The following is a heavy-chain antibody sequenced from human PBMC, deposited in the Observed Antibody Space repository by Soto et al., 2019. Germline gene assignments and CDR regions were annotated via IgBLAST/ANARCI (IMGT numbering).Heavy chain of an antibody. CDR2: IRSKAYGGTT. Sequence: GGSLRLSCTASGFTFGDYAMSWFRQAPGKGLEWVGFIRSKAYGGTTEYAASVKGRFTISRDDSKSIAYLQMNSLKTEDTAVYYCARPLRIAAAGSAIDIWGHGTMVTVSS. D-gene: IGHD6-13*01. CDR1: GFTFGDYA. V-gene: IGHV3-49*03. CDR3: ARPLRIAAAGSAIDI. J-gene: IGHJ3*02.